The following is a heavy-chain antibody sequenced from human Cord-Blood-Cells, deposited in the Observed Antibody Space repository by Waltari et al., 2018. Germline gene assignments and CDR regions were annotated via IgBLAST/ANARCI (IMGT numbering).Heavy chain of an antibody. CDR3: AKDFGGIVATMVDY. D-gene: IGHD5-12*01. J-gene: IGHJ4*02. CDR2: ISGSGGST. V-gene: IGHV3-23*01. Sequence: EVQLLESGGGLVQPGGSLRLSCAASGFTFRSYAMSWVRLALGKGLEWVSAISGSGGSTYYADSVKGRFTISRDNSKNTLYLQMNSLRAEDTAVYYCAKDFGGIVATMVDYWGQVTLVTVSS. CDR1: GFTFRSYA.